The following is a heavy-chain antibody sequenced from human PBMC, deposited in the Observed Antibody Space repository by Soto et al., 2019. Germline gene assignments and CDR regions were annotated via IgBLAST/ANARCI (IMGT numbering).Heavy chain of an antibody. V-gene: IGHV1-3*01. CDR1: GYTFTSYA. Sequence: VASVKVSCKASGYTFTSYAMHWVRQAPGQRLEWMGWINAGNGNTKYSQKFQGRVTITRDTSASTAYMELSSLRSEDTAVYYCARDYYDSSGYLPALFDPWGQGXLVTVSS. D-gene: IGHD3-22*01. CDR2: INAGNGNT. J-gene: IGHJ5*02. CDR3: ARDYYDSSGYLPALFDP.